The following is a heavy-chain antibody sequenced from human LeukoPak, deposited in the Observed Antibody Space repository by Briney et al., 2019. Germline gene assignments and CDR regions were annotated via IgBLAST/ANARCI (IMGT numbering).Heavy chain of an antibody. CDR1: GFTFSGHA. CDR3: SKDGATYYDSRTLFDS. V-gene: IGHV3-30*04. Sequence: GRSLRLSCEASGFTFSGHAMHWVRQPPGKGLEWVTIISYDRSNKDYADSVKGRFTISRDNSKNTLYLQMNSLRIEDTAVYYCSKDGATYYDSRTLFDSWGQGILVTVSS. CDR2: ISYDRSNK. D-gene: IGHD3-22*01. J-gene: IGHJ4*02.